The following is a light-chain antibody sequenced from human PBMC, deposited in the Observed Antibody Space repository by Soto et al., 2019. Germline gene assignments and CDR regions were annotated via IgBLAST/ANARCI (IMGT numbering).Light chain of an antibody. V-gene: IGKV3-15*01. CDR3: QQSHSPPLT. CDR2: GAS. J-gene: IGKJ2*01. Sequence: EIVMTQSPATLSLSPGERAALSCRASQSINSELVWYQQNPGQPPRLLIYGASTRATGLPARFTGSESGSEFPLTISGLPYEDVAFYYWQQSHSPPLTFGQGTRLEI. CDR1: QSINSE.